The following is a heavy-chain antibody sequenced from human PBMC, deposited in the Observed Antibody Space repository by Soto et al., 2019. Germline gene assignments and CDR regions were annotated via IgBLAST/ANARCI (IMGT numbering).Heavy chain of an antibody. V-gene: IGHV3-7*01. CDR1: GFTFSSHW. CDR3: ARKSAVFDC. CDR2: VKQDGSET. D-gene: IGHD6-13*01. J-gene: IGHJ4*02. Sequence: GGSLRLSCAASGFTFSSHWMSWVRQAPGKGLERVANVKQDGSETYYVDSVKGRFTISRDNAKNSVFLQMNSLRVEDTAVYYCARKSAVFDCWGQGTLVTVSS.